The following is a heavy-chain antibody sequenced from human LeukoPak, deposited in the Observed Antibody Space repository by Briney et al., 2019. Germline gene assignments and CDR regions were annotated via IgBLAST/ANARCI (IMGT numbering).Heavy chain of an antibody. CDR3: ARDGSIIAFDM. CDR1: GFTFSSYW. J-gene: IGHJ3*02. Sequence: GGPLRLSCAASGFTFSSYWMHWVRQVPGKGLVWVSRINSDGSSTSYADSVKGRFTISRDNAKNTLYLQMNSLRAEDTAVYYCARDGSIIAFDMWGQGTMVTVSS. CDR2: INSDGSST. V-gene: IGHV3-74*01. D-gene: IGHD1-26*01.